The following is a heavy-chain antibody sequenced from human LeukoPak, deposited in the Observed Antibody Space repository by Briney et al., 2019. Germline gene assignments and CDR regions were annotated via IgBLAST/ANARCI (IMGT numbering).Heavy chain of an antibody. CDR2: INPNSGDT. CDR3: ARVPDLCAEYFQN. CDR1: GYTFTGYY. V-gene: IGHV1-2*06. Sequence: ASVKVSCKASGYTFTGYYMHWVRQAPGQGLEWMGRINPNSGDTNSAQKFQDRVTMTRDTSISTAYMELSSLRSDYTAVYYCARVPDLCAEYFQNWGQGTLVTVSS. J-gene: IGHJ1*01.